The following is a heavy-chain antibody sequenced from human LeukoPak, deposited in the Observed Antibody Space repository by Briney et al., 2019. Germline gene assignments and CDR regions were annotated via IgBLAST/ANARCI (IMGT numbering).Heavy chain of an antibody. Sequence: PGGSLRLSCAASGFTFSSYDMHWVRQAPGKGLEWVAVISYDGRNKYYPDSVKGRFTISRDNSKNTLYLQMNSLRAEDTAVYYCAKDYDDAFDMWGRGTMVTVSS. V-gene: IGHV3-30*18. CDR3: AKDYDDAFDM. CDR2: ISYDGRNK. D-gene: IGHD5-12*01. J-gene: IGHJ3*02. CDR1: GFTFSSYD.